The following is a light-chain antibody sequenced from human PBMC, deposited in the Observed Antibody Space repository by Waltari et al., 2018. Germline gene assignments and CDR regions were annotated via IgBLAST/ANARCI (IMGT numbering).Light chain of an antibody. V-gene: IGKV3-20*01. J-gene: IGKJ1*01. CDR2: GAS. CDR1: QSVSSSY. Sequence: EIVLTQSPGTLSLSPGESATLSCRASQSVSSSYLAWYQQKPGQAHRLLIYGASSRATGIPDRFSGSGSGTDFTLTISRLEPEDFAVYYCQQYGSSRWTFGQGTKVEIK. CDR3: QQYGSSRWT.